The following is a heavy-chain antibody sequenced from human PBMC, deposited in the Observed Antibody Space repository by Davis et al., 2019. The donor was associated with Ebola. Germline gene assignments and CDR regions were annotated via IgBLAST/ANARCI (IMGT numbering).Heavy chain of an antibody. Sequence: SETLSLTCTVSGGSISSSSYYWGWIRQPPGKGLEWIASIYYSGSTYYNPSLKSRVTISVDTSKNQFSLKLSSVTAADTAVYYCASPGGTPTSGWYIYYGMDVWGQGTTVTVSS. V-gene: IGHV4-39*01. CDR2: IYYSGST. D-gene: IGHD6-19*01. J-gene: IGHJ6*02. CDR3: ASPGGTPTSGWYIYYGMDV. CDR1: GGSISSSSYY.